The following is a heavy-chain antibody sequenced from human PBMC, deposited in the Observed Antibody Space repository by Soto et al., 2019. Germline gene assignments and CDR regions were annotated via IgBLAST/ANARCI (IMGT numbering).Heavy chain of an antibody. D-gene: IGHD1-26*01. CDR1: GYIFIHCF. Sequence: QVQLVQSGAEMKQPGASVKLSCQASGYIFIHCFMHWVRQAPGQGLEWMGGINPSSGTTTYAQKYQGRVTVNRDTSTSTVYMELSSLGSGDTAMYYCARSQGETTSLVDYWGQGSLVTVSA. CDR2: INPSSGTT. J-gene: IGHJ4*02. V-gene: IGHV1-46*01. CDR3: ARSQGETTSLVDY.